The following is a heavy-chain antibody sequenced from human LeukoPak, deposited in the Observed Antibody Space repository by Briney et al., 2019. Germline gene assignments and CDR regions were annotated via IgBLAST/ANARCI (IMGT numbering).Heavy chain of an antibody. CDR3: ARDSLAIYCGGDCYLYYFDY. D-gene: IGHD2-21*02. V-gene: IGHV3-48*04. J-gene: IGHJ4*02. CDR1: GFTFSSYS. CDR2: ISSSSSTI. Sequence: GSLRLSCAASGFTFSSYSMNWVRQAPGKGLEWVSYISSSSSTIYYADSVKGRFTISRDNAKNSLYLQMNSLRAEDTAVYYCARDSLAIYCGGDCYLYYFDYWGQGTLVTVSS.